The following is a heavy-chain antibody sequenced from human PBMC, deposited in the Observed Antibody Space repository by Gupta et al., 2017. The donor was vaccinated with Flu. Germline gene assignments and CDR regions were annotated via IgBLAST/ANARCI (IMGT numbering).Heavy chain of an antibody. J-gene: IGHJ3*01. V-gene: IGHV3-48*03. Sequence: QAPGKGLEWVSSISSGGNSMYYADSVRGRFTISRDNAQNSLYLQLNSLRAEDTAVYYCARAHGFWSGSDAFDLWGQGTMITVSS. D-gene: IGHD3-3*01. CDR3: ARAHGFWSGSDAFDL. CDR2: ISSGGNSM.